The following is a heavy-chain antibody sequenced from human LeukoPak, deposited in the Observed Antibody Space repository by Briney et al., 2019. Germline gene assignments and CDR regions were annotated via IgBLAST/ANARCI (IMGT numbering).Heavy chain of an antibody. CDR2: IYYSGST. J-gene: IGHJ6*02. V-gene: IGHV4-39*01. CDR3: ARASGCSSSWYPTTILRYYYYGMDV. CDR1: GGSISSSSYY. D-gene: IGHD6-13*01. Sequence: PSETLSLTCTVSGGSISSSSYYWGWIRQPPGKGLEWIGSIYYSGSTYYNPSLKSRVTISVDTSKNQFSLKLSSVTAADTAVYYCARASGCSSSWYPTTILRYYYYGMDVWGQGTTVTVSS.